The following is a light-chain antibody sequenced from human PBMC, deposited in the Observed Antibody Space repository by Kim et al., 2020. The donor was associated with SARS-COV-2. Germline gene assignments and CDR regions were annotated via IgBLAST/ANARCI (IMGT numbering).Light chain of an antibody. CDR1: QSVDTY. CDR3: QQRSNWPPALT. J-gene: IGKJ4*01. Sequence: PAERATLSCRASQSVDTYLAWYQQRPGQGPRLLIYDASNRATGIPDRFSGSGSGTDFTLTISSLESEDFAVYYCQQRSNWPPALTFGGGTKVDIK. V-gene: IGKV3-11*01. CDR2: DAS.